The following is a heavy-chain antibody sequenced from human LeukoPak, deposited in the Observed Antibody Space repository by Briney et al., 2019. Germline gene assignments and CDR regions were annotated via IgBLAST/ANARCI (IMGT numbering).Heavy chain of an antibody. CDR2: ISYDGSNK. Sequence: GRSLRLSCAASGFTFSSYGMHWVRQAPGKGLEWVAVISYDGSNKYYADSVKGRFTISGDNSKNTLYLQMNSLRAEDTAVYYCAKKKSSIAARPGTLDYWGQGTLVTVSS. CDR3: AKKKSSIAARPGTLDY. V-gene: IGHV3-30*18. D-gene: IGHD6-6*01. J-gene: IGHJ4*02. CDR1: GFTFSSYG.